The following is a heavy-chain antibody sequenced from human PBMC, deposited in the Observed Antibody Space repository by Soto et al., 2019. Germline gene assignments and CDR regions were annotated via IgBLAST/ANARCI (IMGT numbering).Heavy chain of an antibody. D-gene: IGHD6-19*01. CDR2: IYWDDDK. J-gene: IGHJ4*02. Sequence: QITLKESGPPLVKPTQTLTLTCTFSGFSLSTSGVGVGWIRQPPGKALEWLALIYWDDDKRYSPSLKSRLTITKDTSKSQVVRTMTNMDPVDTATYYCAHNAVAGTFDYWGQGTLVTVSS. CDR3: AHNAVAGTFDY. V-gene: IGHV2-5*02. CDR1: GFSLSTSGVG.